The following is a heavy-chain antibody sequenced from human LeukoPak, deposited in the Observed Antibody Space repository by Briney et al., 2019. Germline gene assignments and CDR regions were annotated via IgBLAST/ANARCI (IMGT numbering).Heavy chain of an antibody. Sequence: VGSVKVSCKASQYTFTGYYMHWVRQAPGQGLEWMGRINPNSGGTDYAQKFQGRVTMTRDTSISTAYMELSRLTSDDTAIYYCVRDRGGYYSRANCRVGWFDPWGQGTPVTVSS. D-gene: IGHD2-2*01. CDR1: QYTFTGYY. CDR3: VRDRGGYYSRANCRVGWFDP. J-gene: IGHJ5*02. V-gene: IGHV1-2*06. CDR2: INPNSGGT.